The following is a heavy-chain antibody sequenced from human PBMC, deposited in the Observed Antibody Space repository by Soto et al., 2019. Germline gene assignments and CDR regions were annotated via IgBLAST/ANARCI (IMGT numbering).Heavy chain of an antibody. CDR1: GGTFSSYT. Sequence: QVQLVQSGAEVKKPGSSVKVSCKASGGTFSSYTISWVRQAPGQGLEWMGRIIPILGIANYAQKFQGRVTSTADKSTSTAYMGLSSLRSEDTAVYYCARDCSSTSCYAYPWGQGTLVTVSS. D-gene: IGHD2-2*01. V-gene: IGHV1-69*08. CDR3: ARDCSSTSCYAYP. CDR2: IIPILGIA. J-gene: IGHJ5*02.